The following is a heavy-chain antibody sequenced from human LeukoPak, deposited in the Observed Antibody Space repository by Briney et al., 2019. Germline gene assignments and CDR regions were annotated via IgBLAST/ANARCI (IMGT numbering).Heavy chain of an antibody. D-gene: IGHD6-13*01. CDR2: IKQDGSEK. CDR3: SRWGTYSSSWLGAFDI. Sequence: PGGSLRLSCAASGFTFSYYWMSWVRQAPGKGLEWVANIKQDGSEKYYVDSVKGRFTTSRDNARNSLHLQTNSLRAEDTAVYYCSRWGTYSSSWLGAFDIWGQGTMVTVSS. V-gene: IGHV3-7*05. J-gene: IGHJ3*02. CDR1: GFTFSYYW.